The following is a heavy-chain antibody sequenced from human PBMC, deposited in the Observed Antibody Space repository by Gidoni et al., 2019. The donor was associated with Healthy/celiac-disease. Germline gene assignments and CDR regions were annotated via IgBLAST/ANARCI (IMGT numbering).Heavy chain of an antibody. V-gene: IGHV4-34*01. CDR1: GGSFSGYY. CDR2: INHSGST. J-gene: IGHJ4*02. D-gene: IGHD3-22*01. CDR3: ASWVPGITMIEKGPGPSFDY. Sequence: QVQLQQWGAGLLKPSETLSLTCAVYGGSFSGYYWHWIRQPPGKGLEWIGEINHSGSTNYNPSLKSRVTISVDTSKNQFSLKLSSVTAADTAVYYCASWVPGITMIEKGPGPSFDYWGQGTLVTVSS.